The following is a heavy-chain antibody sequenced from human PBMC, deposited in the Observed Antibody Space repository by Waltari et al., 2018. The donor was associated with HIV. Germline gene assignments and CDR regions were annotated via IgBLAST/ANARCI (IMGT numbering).Heavy chain of an antibody. CDR3: AKGALMRWLHSPRHWFDP. J-gene: IGHJ5*02. Sequence: QVHLQQWGPGLVKPSETLSLPCAVYGESFKSYYWSWIRQAPDKGLEWIGKIDHYGATDYNPSLKSRVTISVDTSKNQFSLRLTSVTAADTGTYYCAKGALMRWLHSPRHWFDPWGQGNLVTVSS. D-gene: IGHD2-21*01. V-gene: IGHV4-34*02. CDR2: IDHYGAT. CDR1: GESFKSYY.